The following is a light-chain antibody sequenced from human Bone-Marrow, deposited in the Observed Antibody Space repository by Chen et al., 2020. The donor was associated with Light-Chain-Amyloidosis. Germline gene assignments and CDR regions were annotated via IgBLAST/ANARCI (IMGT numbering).Light chain of an antibody. J-gene: IGLJ3*02. CDR2: STD. V-gene: IGLV7-43*01. CDR3: LLYYAGAWV. CDR1: TGAVTSGYY. Sequence: QTVVTQEPSLTVSPVGTVTLTCASSTGAVTSGYYPNWFQQKPGQAPRALIYSTDNKHSWTPDRFSGSLLGGKAALTLSGVLPEDEAEYYCLLYYAGAWVFGGGTKLTVL.